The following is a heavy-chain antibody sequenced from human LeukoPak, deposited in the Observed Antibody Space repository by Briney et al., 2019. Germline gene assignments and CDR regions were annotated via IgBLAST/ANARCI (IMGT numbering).Heavy chain of an antibody. J-gene: IGHJ5*02. CDR2: IYYSGST. D-gene: IGHD3-10*01. CDR3: ARSINSYYYGSGSYYWDWFDP. V-gene: IGHV4-39*07. Sequence: PSESLSLTCTVPGGSISSSSYYWGWIRQPPGKGLEWIGSIYYSGSTYYNPSLKSRVTISVDTSKNQFSLKLSSVTAADTAVYCCARSINSYYYGSGSYYWDWFDPWGQGTLVTVSS. CDR1: GGSISSSSYY.